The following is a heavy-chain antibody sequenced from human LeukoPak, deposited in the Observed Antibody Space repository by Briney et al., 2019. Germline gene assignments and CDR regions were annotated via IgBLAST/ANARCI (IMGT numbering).Heavy chain of an antibody. Sequence: GESLKISCKGSGYSFTSYWIGWVRQMPRKGLEWMGIIYPGDSDTRYSPSFQGQVTISADKSISTAYLQWSSLKASDTAMYYCARSGFWNGYSVWFDPWGQGTLVTVSS. CDR3: ARSGFWNGYSVWFDP. CDR2: IYPGDSDT. D-gene: IGHD3-3*01. V-gene: IGHV5-51*03. CDR1: GYSFTSYW. J-gene: IGHJ5*02.